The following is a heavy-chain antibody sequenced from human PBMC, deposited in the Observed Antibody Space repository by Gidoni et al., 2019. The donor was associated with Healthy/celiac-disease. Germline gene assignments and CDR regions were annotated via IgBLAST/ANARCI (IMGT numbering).Heavy chain of an antibody. Sequence: QVQLQESGPGLVKPSETLSLTCTVSGGSISSYYWSWIRQPPGKGLEWIGYIYYSGSANYNPSLKSRVTISVDTSKNQFSLKLSSVTAADTAVYYCARGKIRFLEWLLPEFDYWGQGTLVTVSS. CDR2: IYYSGSA. CDR1: GGSISSYY. V-gene: IGHV4-59*01. CDR3: ARGKIRFLEWLLPEFDY. D-gene: IGHD3-3*01. J-gene: IGHJ4*02.